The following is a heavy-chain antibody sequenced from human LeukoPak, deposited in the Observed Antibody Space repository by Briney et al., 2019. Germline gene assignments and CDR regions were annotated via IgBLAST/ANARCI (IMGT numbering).Heavy chain of an antibody. Sequence: PGGSLRLSCAASGFTFNIYAMSWVRQAPGKGLEWVSSIISSGGGTFYADSVKDRFTISRDNSRNTLYLQMSRLRAEDTAVYYCAKDRPNYHEINGHYYRPNGDYWGQGTLVTVSS. D-gene: IGHD3-22*01. CDR2: IISSGGGT. CDR3: AKDRPNYHEINGHYYRPNGDY. J-gene: IGHJ4*02. V-gene: IGHV3-23*01. CDR1: GFTFNIYA.